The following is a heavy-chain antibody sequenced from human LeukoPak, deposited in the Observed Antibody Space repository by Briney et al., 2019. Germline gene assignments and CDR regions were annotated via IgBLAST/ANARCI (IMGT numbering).Heavy chain of an antibody. D-gene: IGHD3-10*01. CDR2: IYYSGST. CDR3: ASGYYYGSGAPRHDAFDI. CDR1: GGSISSYY. Sequence: SETLSLTCTVSGGSISSYYWSWLRQPPGKGLEWIGYIYYSGSTNYNPSLKSRVTISVDTSNNQFSLKLSSVTAADTAVYYCASGYYYGSGAPRHDAFDIWGQGTMVTVSS. J-gene: IGHJ3*02. V-gene: IGHV4-59*01.